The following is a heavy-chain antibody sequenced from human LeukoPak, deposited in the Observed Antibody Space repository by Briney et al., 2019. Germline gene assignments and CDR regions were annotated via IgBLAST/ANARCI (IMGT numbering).Heavy chain of an antibody. D-gene: IGHD3-22*01. CDR3: ARDYYDSSGYYYGAY. J-gene: IGHJ4*02. CDR2: ISSSSSTI. V-gene: IGHV3-48*04. CDR1: GFTFSSYN. Sequence: GGSLRLSCAASGFTFSSYNMNWVRQAPGKGLEWVSYISSSSSTIYYADSVKGRFTISRDNAKNSLYLQMNNLRAEDTAVYYCARDYYDSSGYYYGAYWGQGTLVTVSS.